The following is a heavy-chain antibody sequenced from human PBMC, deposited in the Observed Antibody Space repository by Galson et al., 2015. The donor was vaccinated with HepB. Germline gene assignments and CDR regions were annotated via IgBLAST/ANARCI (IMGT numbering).Heavy chain of an antibody. CDR2: IYSGGST. J-gene: IGHJ4*02. D-gene: IGHD6-13*01. Sequence: SLRLSCAASGFTVSSNYMSWVRQAPGKGLEWVSVIYSGGSTYYADSVKGRFTISRDNSKNTLYLQMNSLRAEDTAVYYCAKDCVVGRIAAARGYFDYWGQGTLVTVSS. CDR1: GFTVSSNY. V-gene: IGHV3-53*01. CDR3: AKDCVVGRIAAARGYFDY.